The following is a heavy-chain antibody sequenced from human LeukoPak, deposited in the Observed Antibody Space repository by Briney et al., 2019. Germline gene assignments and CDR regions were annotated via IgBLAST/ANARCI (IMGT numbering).Heavy chain of an antibody. CDR2: ISNSGSYT. J-gene: IGHJ4*02. V-gene: IGHV3-11*06. CDR3: ARGPAYSGYDYFDY. Sequence: GGSLRLSCAASGFTFSDEYMSWIRQAPGKGLEWVSYISNSGSYTNYADSVKGRFTISRDNSKNTLYLQMNSLRAEDTAVYYCARGPAYSGYDYFDYWGQGTLVTVSS. CDR1: GFTFSDEY. D-gene: IGHD5-12*01.